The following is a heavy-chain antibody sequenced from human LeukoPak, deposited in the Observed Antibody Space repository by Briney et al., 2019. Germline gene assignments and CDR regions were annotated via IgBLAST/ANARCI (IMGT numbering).Heavy chain of an antibody. D-gene: IGHD4-17*01. Sequence: GVSEKVSCKACGYIFTSYGISGVRQPPAQGLECMGWINDYNGNTNHEQKLQGRVTMATDTSTSTAYLELRSLRADDTAVYYCARTTTDLNLFDPWGQGTLVTVSS. CDR3: ARTTTDLNLFDP. J-gene: IGHJ5*02. CDR1: GYIFTSYG. CDR2: INDYNGNT. V-gene: IGHV1-18*01.